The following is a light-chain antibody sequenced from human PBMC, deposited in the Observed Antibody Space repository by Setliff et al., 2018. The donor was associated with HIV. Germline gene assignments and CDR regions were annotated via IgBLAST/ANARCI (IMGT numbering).Light chain of an antibody. V-gene: IGLV2-14*03. CDR1: SSDVGSYNF. J-gene: IGLJ1*01. CDR3: SSYTSSLTDV. CDR2: DVS. Sequence: QSALAQPASVSGSPGQSITISCSGTSSDVGSYNFVSWYQQHPGKAPQLIIYDVSQRPSGVSSRFSGSKSGNTASLTISGLQAEDQADYYCSSYTSSLTDVFGTGTKVTV.